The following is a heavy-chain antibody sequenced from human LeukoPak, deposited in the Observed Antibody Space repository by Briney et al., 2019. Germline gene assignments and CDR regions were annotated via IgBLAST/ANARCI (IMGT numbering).Heavy chain of an antibody. CDR3: ARVPMVRGFTWYYFDF. J-gene: IGHJ4*02. D-gene: IGHD3-10*01. CDR2: IHSGGST. Sequence: PGGSLRLSCAATGFTVSRNFMSWVRQAPGKGLEWVSVIHSGGSTYYADSVKGRFTISRDNSKNTLYLQMNTLRAEDTAVYYCARVPMVRGFTWYYFDFWGQGTLVTVSS. CDR1: GFTVSRNF. V-gene: IGHV3-53*01.